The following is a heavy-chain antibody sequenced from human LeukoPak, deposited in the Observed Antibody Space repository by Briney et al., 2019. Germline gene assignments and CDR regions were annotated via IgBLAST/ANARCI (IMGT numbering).Heavy chain of an antibody. Sequence: SETLSLTCAVYGGSFSGYYWSWVRQPPGKGLEWIGEIYHSGSTNYNPSLKSRVTISVDKSKNQFSLKLSSVTAADTAVYYCARGSRRYFEGDWIDPWGQGTLVTVSS. CDR3: ARGSRRYFEGDWIDP. V-gene: IGHV4-34*01. CDR2: IYHSGST. J-gene: IGHJ5*02. CDR1: GGSFSGYY. D-gene: IGHD3-9*01.